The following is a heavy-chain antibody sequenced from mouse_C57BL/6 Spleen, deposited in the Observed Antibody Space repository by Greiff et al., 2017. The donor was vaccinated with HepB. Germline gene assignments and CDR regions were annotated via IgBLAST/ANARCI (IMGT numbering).Heavy chain of an antibody. Sequence: QVQLQQSGAELVKPGASVKLSCKASGYTFTSYWMQWVKQRPGQGLEWIGEIDPSDSYTNYHQKFKGKATLTVDTSSSTAYMQLSSLTSEDSAVYYCARPTMVTARAMDYWGQGTSVTVSS. CDR1: GYTFTSYW. D-gene: IGHD2-2*01. V-gene: IGHV1-50*01. CDR3: ARPTMVTARAMDY. CDR2: IDPSDSYT. J-gene: IGHJ4*01.